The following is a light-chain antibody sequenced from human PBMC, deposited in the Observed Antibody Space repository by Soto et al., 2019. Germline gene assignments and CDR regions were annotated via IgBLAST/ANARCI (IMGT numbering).Light chain of an antibody. J-gene: IGKJ2*01. V-gene: IGKV3-20*01. CDR1: QSVSSSY. CDR3: QQYGSSPPYT. Sequence: ESVLTQSPGTLSLSPGERATLSCRASQSVSSSYLAWYQQKPGQAPRLLIYGASSMATGIPDRFSGSGSGTDFTLTISRLEPEDFAVYYCQQYGSSPPYTFGQGTKLEIK. CDR2: GAS.